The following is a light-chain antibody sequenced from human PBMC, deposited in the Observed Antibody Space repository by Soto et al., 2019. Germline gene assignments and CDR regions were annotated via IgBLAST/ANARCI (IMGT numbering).Light chain of an antibody. CDR3: QQYGSSSYP. J-gene: IGKJ2*01. CDR1: QSIASSY. Sequence: EIVLTQSPGTLSLSPGERATLSCRASQSIASSYLTWYQHKPGQTPRLLIYGASSRATGIPDRFSGSGSGIDFTLTISRLEREDFAVYYCQQYGSSSYPFGQAAQWEIK. CDR2: GAS. V-gene: IGKV3-20*01.